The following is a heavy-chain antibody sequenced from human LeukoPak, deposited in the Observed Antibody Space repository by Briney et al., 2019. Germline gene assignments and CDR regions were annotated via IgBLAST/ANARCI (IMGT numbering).Heavy chain of an antibody. CDR1: GESFSGYY. J-gene: IGHJ5*02. Sequence: SSETLSLTCAVYGESFSGYYWSWIRLPPGKGLEWIGEMNHSGSADYNPSLKSRVTISVDTSKNQFSLKLSSVTAADTAVYYCARRAGVPDAKADWFDPWGQGTLVTVSS. CDR3: ARRAGVPDAKADWFDP. D-gene: IGHD2-2*01. CDR2: MNHSGSA. V-gene: IGHV4-34*01.